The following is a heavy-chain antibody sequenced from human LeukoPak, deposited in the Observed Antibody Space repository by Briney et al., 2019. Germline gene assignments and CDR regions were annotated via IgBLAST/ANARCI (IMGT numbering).Heavy chain of an antibody. J-gene: IGHJ4*02. CDR2: INHSGST. CDR1: GGSFSGYY. V-gene: IGHV4-34*01. Sequence: SETLSLTCAVYGGSFSGYYWSWIRQPPGKGLEWIGEINHSGSTNYNPSLKSRVTISVDTSKNQFSLKLSSVTAAGTAVYYCARLYSGSYIYWGQGTLVTVSS. D-gene: IGHD1-26*01. CDR3: ARLYSGSYIY.